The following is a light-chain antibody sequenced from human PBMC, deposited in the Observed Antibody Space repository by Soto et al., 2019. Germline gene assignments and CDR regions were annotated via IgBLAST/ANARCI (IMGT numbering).Light chain of an antibody. CDR1: SSNIGNNF. Sequence: QSVLTQPRSVSTAAGQKVTISCSGSSSNIGNNFVSWYRHFPGAAPKLLIGDNDKRPSGIPDRFSGSKSGTSATLGITGVQTGDEAEYYCGAWDNKLNTFVFGGGTKVTVL. CDR3: GAWDNKLNTFV. CDR2: DND. J-gene: IGLJ1*01. V-gene: IGLV1-51*01.